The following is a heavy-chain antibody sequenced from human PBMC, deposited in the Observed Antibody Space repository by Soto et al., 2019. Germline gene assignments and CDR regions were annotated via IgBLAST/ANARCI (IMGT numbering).Heavy chain of an antibody. CDR1: GGSVSSSSFY. CDR2: ISYGGHT. Sequence: SATLSLTCTVSGGSVSSSSFYWGWVRQPPGKGLEWIGSISYGGHTYYIPSLKSRVTMSVDTSTNQLSLNLNSVTAADTALYFCARHRRETGTFAQPLDSWGQGTLVTVSS. J-gene: IGHJ4*02. D-gene: IGHD1-1*01. CDR3: ARHRRETGTFAQPLDS. V-gene: IGHV4-39*01.